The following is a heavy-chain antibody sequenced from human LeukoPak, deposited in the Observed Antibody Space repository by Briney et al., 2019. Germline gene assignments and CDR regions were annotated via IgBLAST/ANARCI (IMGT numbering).Heavy chain of an antibody. CDR1: GFTFSSYG. D-gene: IGHD6-19*01. V-gene: IGHV3-30*03. J-gene: IGHJ4*02. CDR2: ISYDGSNK. Sequence: GRSLRLSCAASGFTFSSYGMHWVRQAPGKGLEWVAVISYDGSNKYYADSVKGRFTISRDNSKNTLYLQMNSLRAEDTAVYYCASVRYSSGWYYFDYWGQGTLVTVSS. CDR3: ASVRYSSGWYYFDY.